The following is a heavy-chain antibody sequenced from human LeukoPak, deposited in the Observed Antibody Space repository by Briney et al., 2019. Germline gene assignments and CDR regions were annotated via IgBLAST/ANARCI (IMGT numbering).Heavy chain of an antibody. Sequence: GGSLRLSCAASGFTFSSYWMHWVRQAPGKGLVWVSRINSDGSSTSYADSVKGRFTISRDNAKNTLYLQMNSLRTEDTAMYYCARGITYYYDTSHAFDIWGQGTMVTVSS. D-gene: IGHD3-22*01. V-gene: IGHV3-74*01. CDR3: ARGITYYYDTSHAFDI. J-gene: IGHJ3*02. CDR1: GFTFSSYW. CDR2: INSDGSST.